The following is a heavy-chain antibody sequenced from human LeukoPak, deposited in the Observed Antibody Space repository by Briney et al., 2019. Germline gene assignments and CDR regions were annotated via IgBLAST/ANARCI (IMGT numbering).Heavy chain of an antibody. Sequence: SETLSLTCTVSGGSISSSSYYWGWLGQPPGKGLEWIGSIYYSGSTYYNPSLKCRVSRSVDTSKNQFSLKLSYVTAAETAVYYCSRAIVVVPAAPSDWFDPWGQGTLVTVSS. D-gene: IGHD2-2*01. CDR3: SRAIVVVPAAPSDWFDP. CDR2: IYYSGST. J-gene: IGHJ5*02. CDR1: GGSISSSSYY. V-gene: IGHV4-39*07.